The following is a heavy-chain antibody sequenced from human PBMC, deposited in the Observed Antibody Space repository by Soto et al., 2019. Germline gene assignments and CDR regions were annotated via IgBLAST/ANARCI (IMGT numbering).Heavy chain of an antibody. V-gene: IGHV4-31*03. D-gene: IGHD1-26*01. J-gene: IGHJ3*02. CDR2: IYYSGST. CDR3: AREGISGSQEQGAFDI. CDR1: GGSISSGGYY. Sequence: QVQLQESGPGLVKPSQTLSLTCTVSGGSISSGGYYWSWIRQHPGKGLEWIGYIYYSGSTYYNPSLKSRVTLSVDTSKNQFSLKLSSVTAADTAVYYCAREGISGSQEQGAFDIWCQGTMVTVSS.